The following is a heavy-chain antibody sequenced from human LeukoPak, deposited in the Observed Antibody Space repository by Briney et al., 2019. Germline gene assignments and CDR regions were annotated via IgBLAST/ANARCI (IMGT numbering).Heavy chain of an antibody. Sequence: SETLSLTCTVSGGSIKDYYWAWIRQAPGAGLEWIGYISNSETTDYNPSLKSRVTMSVDTSKNEFSLKLTSVTAADTAISYCARVVRGAVTSNWFDPWGQGTLVTVSS. V-gene: IGHV4-59*01. CDR2: ISNSETT. J-gene: IGHJ5*02. CDR3: ARVVRGAVTSNWFDP. CDR1: GGSIKDYY. D-gene: IGHD4-17*01.